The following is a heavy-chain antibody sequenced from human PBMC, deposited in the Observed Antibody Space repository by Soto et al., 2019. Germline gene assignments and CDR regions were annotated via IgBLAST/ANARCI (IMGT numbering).Heavy chain of an antibody. CDR3: ARRSGGSGKLWNYYGMDV. D-gene: IGHD3-10*01. V-gene: IGHV3-21*06. CDR2: ISSGSSYI. CDR1: GFTFSSYS. J-gene: IGHJ6*02. Sequence: EVQLVESGGGLVKPGGSLRLSCAASGFTFSSYSMNWVRQAPGKGLEWGSSISSGSSYIYYADSVKGRFTISRDKAKNSMYLQMERRRAEDTAVYYCARRSGGSGKLWNYYGMDVWGQGTTVTVSS.